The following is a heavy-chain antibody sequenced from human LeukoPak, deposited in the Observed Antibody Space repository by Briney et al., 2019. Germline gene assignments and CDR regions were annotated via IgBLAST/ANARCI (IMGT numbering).Heavy chain of an antibody. J-gene: IGHJ6*03. CDR2: ISHSGSI. CDR1: GASISSPNW. Sequence: SETLSLTCAVSGASISSPNWWNWVRQSPGKELEWVGEISHSGSINYNPSLKSRVTISIDKSKNDFSLKLSSVTAADTAVYYCARLIGNRYYYGSGSYYKNYYYYYMDVWGKGTTVTISS. CDR3: ARLIGNRYYYGSGSYYKNYYYYYMDV. V-gene: IGHV4-4*02. D-gene: IGHD3-10*01.